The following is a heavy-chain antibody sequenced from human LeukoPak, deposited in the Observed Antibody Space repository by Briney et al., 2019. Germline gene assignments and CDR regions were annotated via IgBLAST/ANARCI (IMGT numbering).Heavy chain of an antibody. Sequence: PGGSLRLSCAASGLIVSSNCMSWVRQAPGKGLEWVSVIYSGGSTYYADSVKGRFTISRDNSKNTLYLQMNSLRAEDTAVYYCARVAYCYDNSDYQHQYFFDYWGQGTLVTVSS. J-gene: IGHJ4*02. CDR1: GLIVSSNC. D-gene: IGHD3-22*01. V-gene: IGHV3-53*01. CDR2: IYSGGST. CDR3: ARVAYCYDNSDYQHQYFFDY.